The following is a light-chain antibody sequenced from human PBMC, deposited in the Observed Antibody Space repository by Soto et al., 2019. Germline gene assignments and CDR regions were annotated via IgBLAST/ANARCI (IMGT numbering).Light chain of an antibody. CDR1: QSVSSK. J-gene: IGKJ1*01. Sequence: EIVMTQSPATLSVSPGERATLSCRASQSVSSKLAWYQQKPGQAPRLLIYGASTRATGIPARFSGSGSGTEFTLTISSLQSEDFAFYYCQQYHNWPRAFGQGTKVEIK. V-gene: IGKV3-15*01. CDR2: GAS. CDR3: QQYHNWPRA.